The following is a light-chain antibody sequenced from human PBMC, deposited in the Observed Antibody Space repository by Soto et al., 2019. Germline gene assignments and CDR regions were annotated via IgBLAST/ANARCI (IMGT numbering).Light chain of an antibody. CDR2: VNSGGSH. CDR1: SGHSNYA. Sequence: QLVLTQSPSASASLGASVKLTCTLSSGHSNYAIAWHQQQPEKGPRYLMKVNSGGSHIKGDGIPDRFSGSSSGAERYLFISGLQSEDEADYYCQTLGTGSAIVVFGGGTQLTVL. V-gene: IGLV4-69*01. CDR3: QTLGTGSAIVV. J-gene: IGLJ7*01.